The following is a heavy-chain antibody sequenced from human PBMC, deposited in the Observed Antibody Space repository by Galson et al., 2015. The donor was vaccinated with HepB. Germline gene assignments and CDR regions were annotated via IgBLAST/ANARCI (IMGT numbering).Heavy chain of an antibody. J-gene: IGHJ4*02. CDR3: ALGYCSSTSCYAHADY. Sequence: SVKVSCKASGGTFSSYAISWVRQAPGQGLEWMGRIIPILGIANYAQKFQGRVTITADKSTSTAYMELSSLRSEDTAVYYCALGYCSSTSCYAHADYWGQGTLVTVSS. CDR1: GGTFSSYA. V-gene: IGHV1-69*04. CDR2: IIPILGIA. D-gene: IGHD2-2*01.